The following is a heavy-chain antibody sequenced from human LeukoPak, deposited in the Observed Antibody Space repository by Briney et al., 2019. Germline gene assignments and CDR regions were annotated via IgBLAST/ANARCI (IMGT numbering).Heavy chain of an antibody. CDR3: AREESDYYDSSGYPGGFGFDP. D-gene: IGHD3-22*01. J-gene: IGHJ5*02. Sequence: SETLSLTCTVSGGSISSYYWSWIRQPPGKGLEWVGYIYYSGSTNYNPSLKSRVTISVDTSKNQFSLKLSPVTAADTAVYYCAREESDYYDSSGYPGGFGFDPWGQGTLVTVSS. V-gene: IGHV4-59*01. CDR1: GGSISSYY. CDR2: IYYSGST.